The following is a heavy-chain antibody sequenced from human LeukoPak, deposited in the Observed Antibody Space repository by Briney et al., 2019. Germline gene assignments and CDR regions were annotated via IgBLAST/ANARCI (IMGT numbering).Heavy chain of an antibody. D-gene: IGHD2-2*01. Sequence: SETLSLTCAVSGGSISSGGYSWSWVRQPPGKGLEWLGYIYHSGSTYYNPSLKSRVTISVDRSKNQFSLKLSSVTAADTAVYYCARASAGDCSSTSCYVFDYWGQGTQVTVSS. V-gene: IGHV4-30-2*01. CDR2: IYHSGST. CDR3: ARASAGDCSSTSCYVFDY. CDR1: GGSISSGGYS. J-gene: IGHJ4*02.